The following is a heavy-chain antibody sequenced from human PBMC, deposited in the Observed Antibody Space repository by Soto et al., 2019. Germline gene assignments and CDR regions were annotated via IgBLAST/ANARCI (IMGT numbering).Heavy chain of an antibody. CDR3: VQSRCGGVCLQAYSSHSYYGLDV. V-gene: IGHV2-5*02. J-gene: IGHJ6*02. Sequence: QITLKESGPTLVKPTQTLTLTCTFSGLSLSTTGVGVGWIRQPPGKALEWLALIYWDDDKRYSPSLKSRLTIPKDSSNNQVVLTMTYMDPVDTATYYCVQSRCGGVCLQAYSSHSYYGLDVWGQGTTVTVSS. CDR1: GLSLSTTGVG. CDR2: IYWDDDK. D-gene: IGHD2-21*02.